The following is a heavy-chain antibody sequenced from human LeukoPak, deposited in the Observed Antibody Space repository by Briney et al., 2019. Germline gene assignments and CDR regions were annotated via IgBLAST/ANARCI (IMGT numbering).Heavy chain of an antibody. Sequence: GGSLRLSCAASGFTFSSYAMHWVRQAPGKGLQWVALISFDGSDKYYADSVKGRFTISRDNSKNTLYVQMNGLRAEDTAVYYCARSSAVRLLNFDYWGQGTLVTVSS. D-gene: IGHD6-6*01. CDR3: ARSSAVRLLNFDY. CDR1: GFTFSSYA. CDR2: ISFDGSDK. V-gene: IGHV3-30*01. J-gene: IGHJ4*02.